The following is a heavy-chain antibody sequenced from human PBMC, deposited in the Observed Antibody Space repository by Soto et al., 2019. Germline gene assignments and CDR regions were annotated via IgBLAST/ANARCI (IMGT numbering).Heavy chain of an antibody. CDR3: ARDPLVYFDWLSDAFDI. D-gene: IGHD3-9*01. Sequence: QVQLVESGGGVVQPGRSLRLSCAASGFTFSRYDMHWVRHAPGKGLEWVAVVWYDGSNEYYADSVKGRFTISRDNSKNTLYLQMNSLRAEDTAVYYCARDPLVYFDWLSDAFDIWGQGTMVTVST. CDR2: VWYDGSNE. J-gene: IGHJ3*02. CDR1: GFTFSRYD. V-gene: IGHV3-33*01.